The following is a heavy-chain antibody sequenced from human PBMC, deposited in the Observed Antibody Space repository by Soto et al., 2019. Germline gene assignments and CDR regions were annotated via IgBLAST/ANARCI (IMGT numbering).Heavy chain of an antibody. CDR1: GFTFISYA. J-gene: IGHJ4*02. Sequence: WGSLRLSCAASGFTFISYAIIFFRHSPFKWLEWVSAISGSGGSTYYADSVKGRFTISRDNSKNTLYLQMNSLRAEDTAVYYCAKDVGSMIVVVITYFDYWGQGTLVTVSS. V-gene: IGHV3-23*01. D-gene: IGHD3-22*01. CDR2: ISGSGGST. CDR3: AKDVGSMIVVVITYFDY.